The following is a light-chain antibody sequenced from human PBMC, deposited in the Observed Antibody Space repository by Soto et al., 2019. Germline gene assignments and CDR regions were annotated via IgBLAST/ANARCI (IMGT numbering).Light chain of an antibody. CDR1: SSDVGSYNL. CDR3: CSYAGETTLV. J-gene: IGLJ2*01. V-gene: IGLV2-23*01. CDR2: EGS. Sequence: QSALTQPASVSGSPGQSITISCTGTSSDVGSYNLGSWYQQYPGKAPKLMIYEGSKRPSGVSNRFSGSKSGNTASLTISGLVAEDKADYYCCSYAGETTLVFGRGTKVTVL.